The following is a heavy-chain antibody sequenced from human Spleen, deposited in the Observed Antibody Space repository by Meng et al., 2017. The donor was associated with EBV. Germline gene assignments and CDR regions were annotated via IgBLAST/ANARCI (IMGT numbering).Heavy chain of an antibody. V-gene: IGHV4-61*01. J-gene: IGHJ4*02. CDR2: INYSWDT. Sequence: QGSGPGRGKPSVTRALTCTVSGGSGSSSSYHWSRIRQPTGKGLAWIGYINYSWDTNYNPSLKMQVTISVDTTKKQCSLKLNSVTAAYTAVYYCARVPRNTGIYYGDYWCRGTLVTVSS. D-gene: IGHD1-26*01. CDR3: ARVPRNTGIYYGDY. CDR1: GGSGSSSSYH.